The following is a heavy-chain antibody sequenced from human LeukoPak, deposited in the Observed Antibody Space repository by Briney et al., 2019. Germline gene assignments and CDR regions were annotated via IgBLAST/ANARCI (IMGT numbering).Heavy chain of an antibody. CDR2: FDPESGET. Sequence: ASVKVSCKVSGYTLSESSMQWLRQAPGKGLEWMGGFDPESGETIYAQKFEGRVTVTEDTSTDTAYMELRGLGSEDTAVYYCATGGTMVQSNVFDIWGQGTMVTVSS. CDR1: GYTLSESS. CDR3: ATGGTMVQSNVFDI. V-gene: IGHV1-24*01. J-gene: IGHJ3*02. D-gene: IGHD3-10*01.